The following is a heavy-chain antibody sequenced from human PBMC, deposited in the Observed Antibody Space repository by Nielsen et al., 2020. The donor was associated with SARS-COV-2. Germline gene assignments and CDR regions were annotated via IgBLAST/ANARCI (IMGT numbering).Heavy chain of an antibody. CDR2: IIPIFGTA. Sequence: SVKVSCKASGGTFSSYAISWVRQAPGQGPEWMGGIIPIFGTANYAQKFQGRVTITADESTSTAYMELSSLRSEDTAVYYCARDGAGSAVLEYYYYGMDVWGQGTTVTVSS. CDR1: GGTFSSYA. V-gene: IGHV1-69*13. CDR3: ARDGAGSAVLEYYYYGMDV. J-gene: IGHJ6*02. D-gene: IGHD3-10*01.